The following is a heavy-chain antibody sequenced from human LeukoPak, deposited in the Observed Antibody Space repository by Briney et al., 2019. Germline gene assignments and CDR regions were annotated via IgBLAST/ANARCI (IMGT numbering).Heavy chain of an antibody. Sequence: GASLRLSCAASGFTFSSYTMSWVRQAPGKGLEWVSYISSSSSTIYYADSVKGRFTITRDNAKNSLYLQMNSLRDEDTAVYYCARAYHYGSGHGMDVWGQGTTVTLSS. V-gene: IGHV3-48*02. CDR2: ISSSSSTI. CDR3: ARAYHYGSGHGMDV. J-gene: IGHJ6*02. CDR1: GFTFSSYT. D-gene: IGHD3-10*01.